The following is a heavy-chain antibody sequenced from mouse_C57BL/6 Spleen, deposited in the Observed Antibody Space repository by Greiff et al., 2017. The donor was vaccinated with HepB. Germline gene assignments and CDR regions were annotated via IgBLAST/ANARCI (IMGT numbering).Heavy chain of an antibody. D-gene: IGHD2-12*01. CDR1: GFTFTDYY. CDR2: IRNKANGYTT. V-gene: IGHV7-3*01. Sequence: EVMLMESGGGLVQPGGSLSLSCAASGFTFTDYYMSWVRQPPGKALEWLGFIRNKANGYTTEYSASVKGRFTISRDNSQSILYLQMNALRAEDSATYYCARLRRDYYAMDYWGQGTSVTVSS. CDR3: ARLRRDYYAMDY. J-gene: IGHJ4*01.